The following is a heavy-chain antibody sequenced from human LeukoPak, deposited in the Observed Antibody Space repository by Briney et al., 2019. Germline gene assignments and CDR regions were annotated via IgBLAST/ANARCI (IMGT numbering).Heavy chain of an antibody. D-gene: IGHD6-19*01. CDR3: ARAYKDRSLAGKKEFFQH. CDR1: GFTFDNYA. J-gene: IGHJ1*01. CDR2: ISWNSGTI. V-gene: IGHV3-9*01. Sequence: GGSLRLSCAASGFTFDNYAMNWVRQVPGKCLEWISLISWNSGTIGYADSVKGRFTISRDNANNFLYLQMNSLRAEDTALYYCARAYKDRSLAGKKEFFQHWGQGTLVTVPS.